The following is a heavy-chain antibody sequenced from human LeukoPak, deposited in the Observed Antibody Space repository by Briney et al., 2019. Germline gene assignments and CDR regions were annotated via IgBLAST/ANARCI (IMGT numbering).Heavy chain of an antibody. V-gene: IGHV3-23*01. CDR2: ISGSGGST. CDR3: AKSRGWRVGATGYFDY. D-gene: IGHD1-26*01. Sequence: PGGSLRLSCAASGCTFSSYAMSWVRQAPGKGLEWVSAISGSGGSTYYADSVKGRFTISRDNSKNTLYLQMNSLRAEDTAVYYCAKSRGWRVGATGYFDYWGQGTLVTVSS. J-gene: IGHJ4*02. CDR1: GCTFSSYA.